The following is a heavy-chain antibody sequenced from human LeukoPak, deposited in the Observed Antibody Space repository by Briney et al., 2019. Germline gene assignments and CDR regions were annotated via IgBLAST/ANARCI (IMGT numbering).Heavy chain of an antibody. CDR3: ARDDLERTDAFDI. CDR2: ISAYNGNT. CDR1: GYTLTSYG. V-gene: IGHV1-18*01. D-gene: IGHD1-1*01. J-gene: IGHJ3*02. Sequence: ASVKVSCKASGYTLTSYGISWVRQAPGQGLEWMGWISAYNGNTNYAQKLQGSVTMTTDTSTSTAYMELRSLRSDDTAVYYCARDDLERTDAFDIWGQGTMVTVSS.